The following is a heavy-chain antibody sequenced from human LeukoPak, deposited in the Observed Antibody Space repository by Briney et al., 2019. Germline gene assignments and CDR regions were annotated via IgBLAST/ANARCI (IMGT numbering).Heavy chain of an antibody. Sequence: GGSLRLSCTASGFSSRTHWMSWVRQAPGKGLEWVANIRPDGGERYYGDSLKGRFTISRDNDKNSLYLQMNFLRADDTAIYYCTRQGDWNFGFWGQGTLVTVSS. CDR1: GFSSRTHW. J-gene: IGHJ4*02. CDR2: IRPDGGER. V-gene: IGHV3-7*03. D-gene: IGHD3/OR15-3a*01. CDR3: TRQGDWNFGF.